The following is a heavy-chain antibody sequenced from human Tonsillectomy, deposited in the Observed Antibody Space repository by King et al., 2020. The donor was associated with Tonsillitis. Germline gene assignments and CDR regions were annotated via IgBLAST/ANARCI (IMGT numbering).Heavy chain of an antibody. D-gene: IGHD3/OR15-3a*01. CDR3: AKTAGYYTENYFDY. J-gene: IGHJ4*02. CDR1: GFTLSSYA. V-gene: IGHV3-23*04. CDR2: MSGGGGGT. Sequence: VQLVESGGGLVQPGGSLRLSCAASGFTLSSYAMSWVRQAPGKGLEWVSGMSGGGGGTYYADSVKGRVTMSRDNSKNTMYLQMNSLRDDDTAVYYCAKTAGYYTENYFDYWGQGTLVTVSS.